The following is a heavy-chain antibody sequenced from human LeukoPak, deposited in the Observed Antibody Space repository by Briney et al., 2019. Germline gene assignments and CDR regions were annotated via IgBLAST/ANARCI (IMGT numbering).Heavy chain of an antibody. CDR3: ARGLDGDSFYYYYMDV. V-gene: IGHV1-8*03. Sequence: GASVKVSCKASGYTFTSYDINWVRQATGQGREWMGWMNPNSGKTGYAQKFQGRVTINRKSYRNTAYMELSSLRSEATAVYYCARGLDGDSFYYYYMDVWGKGTTVTVSS. CDR2: MNPNSGKT. CDR1: GYTFTSYD. D-gene: IGHD4-17*01. J-gene: IGHJ6*03.